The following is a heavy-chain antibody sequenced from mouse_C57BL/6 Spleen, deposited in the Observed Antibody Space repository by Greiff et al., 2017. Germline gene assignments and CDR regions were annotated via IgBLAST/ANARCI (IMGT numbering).Heavy chain of an antibody. J-gene: IGHJ4*01. CDR1: GFTFSDYY. CDR3: ERVLEVQVDMDC. D-gene: IGHD1-3*01. CDR2: INYDGSST. V-gene: IGHV5-16*01. Sequence: DVQLVESEGGLVQPGSSMKLSCTASGFTFSDYYMAWVRQVPEKGLEWVANINYDGSSTYYLDSMKGRFIISRDNAKNILYLQMSSLKSEDTATYYGERVLEVQVDMDCWGQGTSVTVSS.